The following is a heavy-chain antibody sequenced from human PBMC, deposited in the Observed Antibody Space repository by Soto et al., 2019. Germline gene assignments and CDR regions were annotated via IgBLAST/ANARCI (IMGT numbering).Heavy chain of an antibody. CDR3: ARVQAYDSSGYYYDYFDY. CDR2: IYYSENT. J-gene: IGHJ4*02. V-gene: IGHV4-30-4*01. D-gene: IGHD3-22*01. CDR1: GGSISSGDYY. Sequence: QVQLQESGPGLVKPSQTLSLTCTVSGGSISSGDYYWSWIRQPPGKGLEWIGYIYYSENTYYNPSLKSRVSISVDTSKNHFSLKLSSVTAADTAVYYCARVQAYDSSGYYYDYFDYWGQGTLVTVSS.